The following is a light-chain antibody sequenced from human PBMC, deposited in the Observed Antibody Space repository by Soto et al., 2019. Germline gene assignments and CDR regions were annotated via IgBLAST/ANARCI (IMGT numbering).Light chain of an antibody. CDR2: KAS. J-gene: IGKJ5*01. CDR1: QTISSW. CDR3: QQYNSYSIA. V-gene: IGKV1-5*03. Sequence: DIQMTQSPSTLSASVGDRVTITCRASQTISSWLAWFQQKPGKAPKLLIYKASNLEIGVPSRFSGSGSGTQFTLTISSLQPDDFATYYCQQYNSYSIAFGQGTRLEIK.